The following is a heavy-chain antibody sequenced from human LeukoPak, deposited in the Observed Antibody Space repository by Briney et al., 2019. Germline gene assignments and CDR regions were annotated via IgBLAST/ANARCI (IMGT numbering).Heavy chain of an antibody. J-gene: IGHJ4*02. V-gene: IGHV3-9*01. D-gene: IGHD3-10*01. CDR3: AKDPNPGYGSAAFDY. CDR2: ISWNSSNI. CDR1: GFTFDDYA. Sequence: GGSLRLSCEGSGFTFDDYAMHWVRQAPGKGLEWVSGISWNSSNIAYADSVKGRFTISRDNAENSLYLRMNSLRAEDTAFYYCAKDPNPGYGSAAFDYWGQGTLVTVSS.